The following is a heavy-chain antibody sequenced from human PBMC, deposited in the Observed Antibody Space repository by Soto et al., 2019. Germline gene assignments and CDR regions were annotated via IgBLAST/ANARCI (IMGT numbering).Heavy chain of an antibody. J-gene: IGHJ5*02. CDR2: IYDSGST. Sequence: QVQLQESGPGLVKPSQTLSLTCTVSGGSISSGGYYWSWIRQHPGNGLEWIGYIYDSGSTYYNPSLKSRVTISVDTSKNQFSLKLSSVTAADTAVYYCARAYDILTGILGGWFDPWGQGTLVTVSS. CDR3: ARAYDILTGILGGWFDP. D-gene: IGHD3-9*01. V-gene: IGHV4-31*03. CDR1: GGSISSGGYY.